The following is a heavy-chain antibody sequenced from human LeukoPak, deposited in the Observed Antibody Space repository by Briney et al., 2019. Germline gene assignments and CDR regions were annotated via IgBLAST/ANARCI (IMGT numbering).Heavy chain of an antibody. Sequence: GGSLRLSCAASGITFSNYDMNWVRQTPGKGLEWISYISGSGTTMYYADSVKGRFTISRDNAKNSLYLQMNSLRAEDTAVYYCASYIVAKIEANWFDPWGQGTLVTVSS. V-gene: IGHV3-48*03. CDR1: GITFSNYD. CDR2: ISGSGTTM. D-gene: IGHD5-12*01. CDR3: ASYIVAKIEANWFDP. J-gene: IGHJ5*02.